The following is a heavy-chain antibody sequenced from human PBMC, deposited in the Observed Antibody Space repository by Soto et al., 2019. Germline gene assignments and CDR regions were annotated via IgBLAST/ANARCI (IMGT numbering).Heavy chain of an antibody. D-gene: IGHD3-16*01. CDR3: AKDLGIMITFGGAPFDY. CDR2: ISGSGGST. V-gene: IGHV3-23*01. Sequence: GGSLRLSCAASGFTFSSYAMSWVRQAPGKGLEWVSAISGSGGSTYYADSVKGRFTISRDNSKNTLYLQMNSLRAEDTAVYYCAKDLGIMITFGGAPFDYWGQGTLVTVSS. CDR1: GFTFSSYA. J-gene: IGHJ4*02.